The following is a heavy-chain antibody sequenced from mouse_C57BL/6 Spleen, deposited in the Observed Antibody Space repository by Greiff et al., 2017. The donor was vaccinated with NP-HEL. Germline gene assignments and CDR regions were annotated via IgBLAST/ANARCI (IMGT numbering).Heavy chain of an antibody. D-gene: IGHD1-1*01. CDR3: ARFYYCGSSSDYAMDY. J-gene: IGHJ4*01. Sequence: VQLQQSGAELVKPGASVKMSCKASGYTFTSYWITWVKQRPGQGLEWIGDIYPGSGSTNYNEKFKSKATLTVDTSSSKAYMQLSSLTSEDSAVYYCARFYYCGSSSDYAMDYWGQGTSVPVSS. V-gene: IGHV1-55*01. CDR1: GYTFTSYW. CDR2: IYPGSGST.